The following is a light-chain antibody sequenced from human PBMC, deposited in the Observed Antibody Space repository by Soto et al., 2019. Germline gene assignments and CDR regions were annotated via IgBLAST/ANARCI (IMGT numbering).Light chain of an antibody. Sequence: DIQMTQSPSSLSASERDRVTITCRASQSISTYLNWYQQKPGKAPKLLIYAASSLKSGVPSRFSASGSGTEFTLTISSLQPEDFASYYCQQSYRVPWTFGQGTTVELK. CDR1: QSISTY. CDR2: AAS. V-gene: IGKV1-39*01. CDR3: QQSYRVPWT. J-gene: IGKJ1*01.